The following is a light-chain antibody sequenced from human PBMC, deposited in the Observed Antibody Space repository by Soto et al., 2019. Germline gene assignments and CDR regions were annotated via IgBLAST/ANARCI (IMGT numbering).Light chain of an antibody. V-gene: IGLV3-21*04. CDR2: YDN. CDR3: QVWDNSVV. CDR1: NIGSKS. J-gene: IGLJ2*01. Sequence: SYELTQPPSVSVAPGETARIPCGGDNIGSKSVHWYQQTPGQAPVLVIYYDNDRPSGIPERFSGSNSGNTATLTIIRVEAGDEADYYCQVWDNSVVFGGGTKLTVL.